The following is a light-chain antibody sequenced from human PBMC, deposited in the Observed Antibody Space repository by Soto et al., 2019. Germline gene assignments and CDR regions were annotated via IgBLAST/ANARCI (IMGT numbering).Light chain of an antibody. J-gene: IGLJ2*01. CDR2: ANS. V-gene: IGLV1-40*01. CDR3: QSYDSSLSGSRV. Sequence: QSVLTQPPSVSGAPGQRVTISCTGSSSNIGAGYDIHWYQQLPGTAPKLLIYANSNRPSGVPDRFSGPKSGTSASLAITGLQAEDEADYYCQSYDSSLSGSRVFGGGTQLTVL. CDR1: SSNIGAGYD.